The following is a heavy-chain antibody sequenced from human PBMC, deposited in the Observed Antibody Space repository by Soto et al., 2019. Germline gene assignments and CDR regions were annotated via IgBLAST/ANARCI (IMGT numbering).Heavy chain of an antibody. D-gene: IGHD1-1*01. CDR2: IHSIRSII. CDR3: ALDAWNADYDY. J-gene: IGHJ4*02. CDR1: GFTFSSHA. V-gene: IGHV3-48*02. Sequence: EVQLVESGGGLVQPGGSLRLSCAVSGFTFSSHAMNWVRQAPGKGLEWVAYIHSIRSIIYYADSVKGRFTISRDNAKHSLYLEIDSLRDEDTAVYDCALDAWNADYDYWGQGPLVNASS.